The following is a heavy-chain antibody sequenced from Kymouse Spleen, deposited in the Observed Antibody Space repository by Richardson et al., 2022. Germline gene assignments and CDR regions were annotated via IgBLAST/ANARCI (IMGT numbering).Heavy chain of an antibody. V-gene: IGHV3-33*01. Sequence: QVQLVESGGGVVQPGRSLRLSCAASGFTFSSYGMHWVRQAPGKGLEWVAVIWYDGSNKYYADSVKGRFTISRDNSKNTLYLQMNSLRAEDTAVYYCARDYDFWSGYPLFDYWGQGTLVTVSS. CDR3: ARDYDFWSGYPLFDY. CDR2: IWYDGSNK. D-gene: IGHD3-3*01. CDR1: GFTFSSYG. J-gene: IGHJ4*02.